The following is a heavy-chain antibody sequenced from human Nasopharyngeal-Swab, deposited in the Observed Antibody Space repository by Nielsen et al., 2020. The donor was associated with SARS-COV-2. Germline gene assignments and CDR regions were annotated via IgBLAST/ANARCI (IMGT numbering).Heavy chain of an antibody. Sequence: SCAVYGGSFSGYYWSWIRQPPGKGLEWIGEINHSGSTNYNPSLKSRVTISIDTSKNQFSLKLSSVTAADTAVYYCARDESWAAGNYFDYWGQGTLVTVSS. V-gene: IGHV4-34*01. J-gene: IGHJ4*02. D-gene: IGHD6-13*01. CDR2: INHSGST. CDR3: ARDESWAAGNYFDY. CDR1: GGSFSGYY.